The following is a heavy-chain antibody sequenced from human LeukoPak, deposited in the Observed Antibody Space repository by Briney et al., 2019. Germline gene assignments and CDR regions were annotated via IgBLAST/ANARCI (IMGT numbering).Heavy chain of an antibody. CDR1: GFTFSSYS. CDR2: ISSSSSYI. Sequence: GGSLRLSCAASGFTFSSYSMNWVRQAPGKGLEWVSSISSSSSYIYYADSVKGRFNISRVKAKNSLYLQMSSLRAEDTAVYYCAREGVSRGTWGQGTLVTVSS. CDR3: AREGVSRGT. V-gene: IGHV3-21*01. D-gene: IGHD3-10*01. J-gene: IGHJ5*02.